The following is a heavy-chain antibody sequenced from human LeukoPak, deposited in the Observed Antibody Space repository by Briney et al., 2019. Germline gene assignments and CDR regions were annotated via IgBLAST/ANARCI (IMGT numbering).Heavy chain of an antibody. D-gene: IGHD1-26*01. CDR3: ARGTDRSKTGY. V-gene: IGHV4-34*01. Sequence: SETLSLTCAVYGGSFNDDYCSWIRQPPGKGLEWIGEISQSEGTHYNPSLKSRVIMSEDTSKNQCSLKRSAVTAADTAVYYCARGTDRSKTGYWGQGTLVTVSS. J-gene: IGHJ4*02. CDR1: GGSFNDDY. CDR2: ISQSEGT.